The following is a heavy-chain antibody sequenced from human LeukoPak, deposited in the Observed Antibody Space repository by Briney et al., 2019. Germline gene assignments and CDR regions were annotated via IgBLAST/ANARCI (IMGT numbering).Heavy chain of an antibody. Sequence: SETLSLTCAVYGGSFSGYYWSWIRQPPGKGLEWIGEINHSGSTNYTPSRKSRVTISVDTSKNQFSLKLSSVTAADTAVYYCARSASGYIDYWGQGTLVTVSS. CDR3: ARSASGYIDY. CDR2: INHSGST. CDR1: GGSFSGYY. D-gene: IGHD3-3*01. V-gene: IGHV4-34*01. J-gene: IGHJ4*02.